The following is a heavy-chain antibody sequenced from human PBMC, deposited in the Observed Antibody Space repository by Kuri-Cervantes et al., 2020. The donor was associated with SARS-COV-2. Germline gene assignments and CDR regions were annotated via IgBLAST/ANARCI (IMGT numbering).Heavy chain of an antibody. CDR1: GFTFSSYS. J-gene: IGHJ5*02. CDR2: ISSSSSYI. D-gene: IGHD3-3*01. CDR3: ARDEGGYDFWSGYYTGWFDP. V-gene: IGHV3-21*01. Sequence: GGSLRLSGAASGFTFSSYSMNWVRQAPGKGLEWVSSISSSSSYIYYADSVKGRFTISRDNAKNSLYLQMNSLRAEDTAVYYCARDEGGYDFWSGYYTGWFDPWGQGTLVTVSS.